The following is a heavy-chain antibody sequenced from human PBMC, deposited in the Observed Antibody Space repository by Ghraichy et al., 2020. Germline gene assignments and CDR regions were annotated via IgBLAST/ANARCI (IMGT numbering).Heavy chain of an antibody. D-gene: IGHD2-15*01. CDR1: GFTFSMYA. CDR3: IKGSRYCGRDGRCYSEAFDS. CDR2: VSGSGNAT. J-gene: IGHJ4*02. Sequence: GGSLRLSCAASGFTFSMYAMTWVRQTPGKGLEWVSAVSGSGNATYYADAVKGRFTISRDNSQDILYLQMNSLRAEDTAIYYCIKGSRYCGRDGRCYSEAFDSCGPGTLVIVSS. V-gene: IGHV3-23*01.